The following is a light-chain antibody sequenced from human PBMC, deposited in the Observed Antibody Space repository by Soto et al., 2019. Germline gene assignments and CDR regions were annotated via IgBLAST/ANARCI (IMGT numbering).Light chain of an antibody. CDR2: GAS. J-gene: IGKJ1*01. CDR3: QQYGSSPQT. V-gene: IGKV3-20*01. CDR1: QSVSSSY. Sequence: EIVLTQSPGTLSLSPGERATLSCRASQSVSSSYLAWYQQKPGQAPRLLIYGASSRATGIPDRFSGSGSGIDFTLTISRLEPVDFAVYYCQQYGSSPQTFGQGTKVDIK.